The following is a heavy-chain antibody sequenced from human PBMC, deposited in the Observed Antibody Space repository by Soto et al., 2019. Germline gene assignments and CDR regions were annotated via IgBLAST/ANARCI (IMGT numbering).Heavy chain of an antibody. CDR3: ARGGGWVGDPSFDS. CDR2: TNAGNGNK. V-gene: IGHV1-3*01. Sequence: QVQLVQSGAEVKKPGASVKVSCQASGYTFTSYTLHWVRQAPGQGPEWMGWTNAGNGNKKYSQRFQGRLTITSDRPATTPYMELSSLTFEDTAVFFCARGGGWVGDPSFDSWGQGTLVTVSS. D-gene: IGHD3-10*01. CDR1: GYTFTSYT. J-gene: IGHJ4*02.